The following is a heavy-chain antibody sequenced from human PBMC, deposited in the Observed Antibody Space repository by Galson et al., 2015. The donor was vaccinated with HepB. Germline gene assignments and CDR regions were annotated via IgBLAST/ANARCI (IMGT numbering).Heavy chain of an antibody. D-gene: IGHD3-10*01. CDR2: FDPEDGET. CDR3: ATVSYGSGSFDY. V-gene: IGHV1-24*01. Sequence: SVKVSCKVSGYTLTELSMHWVRQAPGKGLEWMGGFDPEDGETIYAQKFQGRVTMTEDTSTDTAYMELSSLRSEDTAVYYCATVSYGSGSFDYWGQGTLVTVSS. CDR1: GYTLTELS. J-gene: IGHJ4*02.